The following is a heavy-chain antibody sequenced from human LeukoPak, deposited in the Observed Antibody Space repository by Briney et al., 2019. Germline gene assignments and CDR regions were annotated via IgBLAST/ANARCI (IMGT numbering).Heavy chain of an antibody. CDR3: ARDRTNYYDSSGYWDY. CDR2: ISSSSSYI. V-gene: IGHV3-21*01. Sequence: GGPLRLSCAASGFTFSSYSMNWVRQAPGKGLEWVSSISSSSSYIYYADSVKGRFTISRDNAKNSLYLQMNSLRAEDTAVYYCARDRTNYYDSSGYWDYWGQGTLVTVSS. J-gene: IGHJ4*02. CDR1: GFTFSSYS. D-gene: IGHD3-22*01.